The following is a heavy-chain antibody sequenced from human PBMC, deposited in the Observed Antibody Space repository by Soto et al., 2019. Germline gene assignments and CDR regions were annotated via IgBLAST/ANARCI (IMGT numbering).Heavy chain of an antibody. Sequence: PGVSMTISCEVSAYSFTSYCIGWGSQMPGEGLEWMGIIYPGDSDTRYSPSFQGQVTISADKSISTAYLQWSSLKASDTAMYYWASLNIERDYYYYGMDVWGQGTKVTVSS. CDR2: IYPGDSDT. D-gene: IGHD6-25*01. CDR1: AYSFTSYC. V-gene: IGHV5-51*03. CDR3: ASLNIERDYYYYGMDV. J-gene: IGHJ6*02.